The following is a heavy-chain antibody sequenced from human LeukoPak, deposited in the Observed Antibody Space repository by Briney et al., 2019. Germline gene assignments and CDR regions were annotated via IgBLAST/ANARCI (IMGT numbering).Heavy chain of an antibody. CDR2: INPNSGGT. D-gene: IGHD3-3*01. Sequence: ASVKVSCKASGSPFTGYYMHWVRQAPGQGLAWMGWINPNSGGTNSAQKFQGRVTMTRDTSISTAYMELSRLRSDDTAVYYCARARFTIFGVVDPWGQGTLVTVSS. CDR3: ARARFTIFGVVDP. CDR1: GSPFTGYY. V-gene: IGHV1-2*02. J-gene: IGHJ5*02.